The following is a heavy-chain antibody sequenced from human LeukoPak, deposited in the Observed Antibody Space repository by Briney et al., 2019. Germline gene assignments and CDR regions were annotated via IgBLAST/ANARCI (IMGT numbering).Heavy chain of an antibody. Sequence: GGSLRLSCAASGFTFSSYWMHWARQTAGKGLMLVSRIKTDGSSTTYANPVNGRLTTSRDNAKKTLYLQMNSPRVEDTAVYYCGRGFAVVAAGLMDVWGKGTTVTVSS. J-gene: IGHJ6*03. CDR2: IKTDGSST. V-gene: IGHV3-74*03. D-gene: IGHD2-2*01. CDR1: GFTFSSYW. CDR3: GRGFAVVAAGLMDV.